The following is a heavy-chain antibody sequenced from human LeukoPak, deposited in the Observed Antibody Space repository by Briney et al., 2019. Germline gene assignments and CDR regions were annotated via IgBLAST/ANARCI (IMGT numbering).Heavy chain of an antibody. D-gene: IGHD2-15*01. Sequence: GGPLGLSCAASGFAFGGFSRTWVAQAPGKGWEWGSSISSSSSYISYADSVKGRFTISRDNAKNSLYLQMNSLRAEDTAVYYCARGSIVVVAAMFYMDVWGKGTTVTVSS. V-gene: IGHV3-21*01. CDR1: GFAFGGFS. CDR2: ISSSSSYI. CDR3: ARGSIVVVAAMFYMDV. J-gene: IGHJ6*03.